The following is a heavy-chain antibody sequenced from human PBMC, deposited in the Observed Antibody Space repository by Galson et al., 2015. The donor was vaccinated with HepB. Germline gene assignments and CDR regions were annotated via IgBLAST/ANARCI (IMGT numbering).Heavy chain of an antibody. V-gene: IGHV3-30-3*01. CDR3: ARVYSSSWPTLGYYYYGMDV. CDR1: GFTFSSYA. CDR2: ISYDGSNK. J-gene: IGHJ6*02. D-gene: IGHD6-13*01. Sequence: SLRLSCAASGFTFSSYAMHWVRQAPGKGLEWVAVISYDGSNKYYADSVKGRFTISRDNSKNTLYLQMNSLRAEDTAVYYCARVYSSSWPTLGYYYYGMDVWGQGTTVTVSS.